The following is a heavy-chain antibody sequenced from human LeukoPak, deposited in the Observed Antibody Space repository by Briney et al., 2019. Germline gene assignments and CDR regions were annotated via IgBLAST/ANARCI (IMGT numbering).Heavy chain of an antibody. CDR3: ASRGGDRFGELLLNH. CDR2: IYSGGST. Sequence: GGSLRLSCAASEFSVGSNYMTWVRQAPGKGLEWVSLIYSGGSTYYADSVKGRFTISRDNAKNSLYLQMNSLRAEDTAVYYCASRGGDRFGELLLNHWGQGTLVTVSS. J-gene: IGHJ4*02. CDR1: EFSVGSNY. D-gene: IGHD3-10*01. V-gene: IGHV3-66*01.